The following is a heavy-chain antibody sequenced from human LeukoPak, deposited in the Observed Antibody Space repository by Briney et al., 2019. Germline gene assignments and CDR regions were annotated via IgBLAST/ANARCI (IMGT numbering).Heavy chain of an antibody. Sequence: SVKVSCKASGGTFSSYAISWVRQAPGQGLEWMGGIIPIFGTANYAQKFQGRVTVTADKSTSTAYMELSSLRSEDTAVYYCARAPRYYDFWSGYYFDYWGQGTLVTVSS. CDR2: IIPIFGTA. CDR1: GGTFSSYA. CDR3: ARAPRYYDFWSGYYFDY. J-gene: IGHJ4*02. D-gene: IGHD3-3*01. V-gene: IGHV1-69*06.